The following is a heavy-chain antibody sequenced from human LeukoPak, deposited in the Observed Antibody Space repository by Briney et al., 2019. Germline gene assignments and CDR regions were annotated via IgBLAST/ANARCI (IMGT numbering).Heavy chain of an antibody. V-gene: IGHV3-72*01. CDR1: GFTFSDHY. CDR3: ARGNSRRKLYYFDY. J-gene: IGHJ4*02. CDR2: TRNKANSYTT. Sequence: GGSLRLSCAASGFTFSDHYMDWVRQAPGKGLEWVGRTRNKANSYTTEYAASVKGRFTISRDDSKNSLYLQMNSLKTEDTAVYYCARGNSRRKLYYFDYWGQGTLVTVSS. D-gene: IGHD2/OR15-2a*01.